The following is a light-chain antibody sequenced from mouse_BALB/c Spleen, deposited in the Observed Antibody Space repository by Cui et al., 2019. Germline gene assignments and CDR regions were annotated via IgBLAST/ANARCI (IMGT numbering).Light chain of an antibody. J-gene: IGKJ4*01. Sequence: QIFPTQSPAIMSASPGEKVTMTCSASSSVSYMHWYQQKSGTSPKRWIYDTSKLASGVPARFSGSGSGTSYSLTISSMEAEDAATYYCQQWSSNPPTFGSGTKLEIK. CDR2: DTS. V-gene: IGKV4-59*01. CDR1: SSVSY. CDR3: QQWSSNPPT.